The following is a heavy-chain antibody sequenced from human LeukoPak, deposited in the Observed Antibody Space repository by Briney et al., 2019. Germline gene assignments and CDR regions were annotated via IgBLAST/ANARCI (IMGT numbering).Heavy chain of an antibody. CDR1: GVTFWDYA. J-gene: IGHJ5*02. V-gene: IGHV3-49*03. Sequence: PGGSLRLSCKGSGVTFWDYAVTWFRQAPGNRLKWVSFVRTKTHGGAPETAASVKGRFNVSRDDSEGIAYLQMTSLTTEDTAMYYCARINFRDYRGYTWFEPWGQGTLVTVSS. D-gene: IGHD3-10*01. CDR3: ARINFRDYRGYTWFEP. CDR2: VRTKTHGGAP.